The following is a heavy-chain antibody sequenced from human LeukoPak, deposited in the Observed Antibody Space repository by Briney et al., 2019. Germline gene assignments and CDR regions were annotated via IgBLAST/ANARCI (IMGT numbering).Heavy chain of an antibody. D-gene: IGHD6-6*01. V-gene: IGHV3-21*06. CDR2: ICFSSTHI. CDR3: ARGHNSSSGGFYNYYMDV. Sequence: GGSLRLSCAASGFTFSNYGMSWVRQAPGKGLEWVSSICFSSTHIYYADSIQGRFTISRDNAQNSLYLQMNSLRAEGTAVYYSARGHNSSSGGFYNYYMDVWGRGTTVTVSS. CDR1: GFTFSNYG. J-gene: IGHJ6*03.